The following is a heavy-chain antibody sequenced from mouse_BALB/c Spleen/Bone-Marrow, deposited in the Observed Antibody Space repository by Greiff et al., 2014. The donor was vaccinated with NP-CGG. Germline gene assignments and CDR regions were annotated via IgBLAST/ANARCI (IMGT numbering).Heavy chain of an antibody. J-gene: IGHJ2*01. CDR2: IYPGNVNT. V-gene: IGHV1S56*01. D-gene: IGHD2-4*01. Sequence: VQLVESGPELVKPGASVRISCKASGYTFTSYYIHWVKQRPGQGLEWIGWIYPGNVNTQYNEKFMGKATLTADKPSSTAYMQLSSLASEDSAVYFCARGITARGGDCWGQGTTLTVSS. CDR1: GYTFTSYY. CDR3: ARGITARGGDC.